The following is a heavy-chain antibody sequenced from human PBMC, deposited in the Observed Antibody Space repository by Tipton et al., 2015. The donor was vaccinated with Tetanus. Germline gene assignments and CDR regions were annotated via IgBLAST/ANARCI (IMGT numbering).Heavy chain of an antibody. J-gene: IGHJ3*01. Sequence: TLSLTCTVSGGSIISADHYWSWIRQPPGKGLEWIGYIYYSGTTYYSPSLKSRVAISMDTSKNQISLKLSSVTAADTAVYYCARRSYCSSSRCFDAFDLWGQGTMVTVSS. D-gene: IGHD2-2*01. V-gene: IGHV4-61*08. CDR2: IYYSGTT. CDR1: GGSIISADHY. CDR3: ARRSYCSSSRCFDAFDL.